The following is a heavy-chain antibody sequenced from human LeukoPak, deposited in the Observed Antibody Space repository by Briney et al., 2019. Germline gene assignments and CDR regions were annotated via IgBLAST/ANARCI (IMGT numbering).Heavy chain of an antibody. D-gene: IGHD3-3*01. CDR1: GFTFTTYS. CDR2: ISSTSSYI. CDR3: TSRGDFWSGYWAMNV. V-gene: IGHV3-21*01. Sequence: GGSLRLSCVASGFTFTTYSLNWVRQAPGKGLEWVSSISSTSSYIYYADSVKGRFTLSRDNAKNAIYLQMDSLRAEDTAVYYCTSRGDFWSGYWAMNVWGQGTTVIVSS. J-gene: IGHJ6*02.